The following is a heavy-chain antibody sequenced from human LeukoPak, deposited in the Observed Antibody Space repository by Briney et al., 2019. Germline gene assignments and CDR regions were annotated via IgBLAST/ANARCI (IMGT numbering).Heavy chain of an antibody. D-gene: IGHD6-13*01. CDR2: IYYSGST. CDR3: ARYSSSWYSFDY. CDR1: GVSINSISYF. J-gene: IGHJ4*02. Sequence: SETLSLTCTVSGVSINSISYFWGWIRQPPEKGLEWNGSIYYSGSTYYNPSLKSRVSISVDTSKKQFYLKLSSVTDADTAVYYCARYSSSWYSFDYWGQGTLVTVSS. V-gene: IGHV4-39*01.